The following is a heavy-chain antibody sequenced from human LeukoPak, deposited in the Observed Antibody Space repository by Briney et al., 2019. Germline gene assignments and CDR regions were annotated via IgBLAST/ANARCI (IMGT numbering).Heavy chain of an antibody. CDR1: GYTFTSYG. CDR2: INPSGGST. D-gene: IGHD4-17*01. V-gene: IGHV1-46*01. CDR3: ARDLSMDYGDYNDIY. Sequence: ASVKVSCKASGYTFTSYGISWVRQAPGQGLEWMGIINPSGGSTSYAQKFQGRVTMTGDTSTSTVYMELSSLRSEDTAVYYCARDLSMDYGDYNDIYWGQGTLVTVSS. J-gene: IGHJ4*02.